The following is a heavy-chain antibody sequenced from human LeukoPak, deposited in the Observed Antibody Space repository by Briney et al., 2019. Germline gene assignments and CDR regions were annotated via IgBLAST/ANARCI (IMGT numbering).Heavy chain of an antibody. CDR3: ARGVLVVVPAAGAFDI. Sequence: TSETLSLTCTVSGGSISGNYWSWIRQPPGKGLEWIGYIYHTGTTNYNPSLKSRVTMSVDTSKNQFSLKLSSVTAADTAVYYCARGVLVVVPAAGAFDIWGQGTMVTVSS. J-gene: IGHJ3*02. V-gene: IGHV4-59*12. CDR1: GGSISGNY. CDR2: IYHTGTT. D-gene: IGHD2-2*01.